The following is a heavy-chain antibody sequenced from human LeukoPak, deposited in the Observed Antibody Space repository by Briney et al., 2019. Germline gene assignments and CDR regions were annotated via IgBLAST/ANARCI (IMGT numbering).Heavy chain of an antibody. J-gene: IGHJ4*02. CDR3: ARPTTVEDYFDY. CDR2: INPSGGST. V-gene: IGHV1-46*01. CDR1: GYTFTGYY. D-gene: IGHD4-17*01. Sequence: ASVKVSCKASGYTFTGYYMHWVRQAPGQGLEWMGIINPSGGSTSYAQKFQGRVSMTRDTSTSTVYMDLSSLRSEDTAVYYCARPTTVEDYFDYWGQGTLVTVSS.